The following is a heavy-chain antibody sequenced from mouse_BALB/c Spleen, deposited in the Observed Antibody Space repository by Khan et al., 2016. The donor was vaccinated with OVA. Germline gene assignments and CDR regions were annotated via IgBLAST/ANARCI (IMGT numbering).Heavy chain of an antibody. Sequence: VQLKQSGAELVRPGALVKLSCKASGFNIKDYYIHWVKQRPEQGLEWIGWIDPENGNTIYDPKFQGKVNITADTSSNTAYLHFSSLTSEDTAVYYCARAGYSPWFAYWGQGTLVTVSA. CDR1: GFNIKDYY. D-gene: IGHD2-3*01. J-gene: IGHJ3*01. CDR2: IDPENGNT. V-gene: IGHV14-1*02. CDR3: ARAGYSPWFAY.